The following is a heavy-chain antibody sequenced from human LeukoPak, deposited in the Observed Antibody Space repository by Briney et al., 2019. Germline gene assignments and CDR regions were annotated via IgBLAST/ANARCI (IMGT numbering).Heavy chain of an antibody. CDR1: GFTFSSYA. Sequence: GGSLRLSCAASGFTFSSYAMSWVRQAPGKGLEWVSGISGSGDSTDYANSVKGRFTISRDNSKNTLYLQLNSLRAEDTAVYFCAKGRGSANSGSNYWGQGTLVTVSS. CDR3: AKGRGSANSGSNY. CDR2: ISGSGDST. J-gene: IGHJ4*02. V-gene: IGHV3-23*01. D-gene: IGHD1-26*01.